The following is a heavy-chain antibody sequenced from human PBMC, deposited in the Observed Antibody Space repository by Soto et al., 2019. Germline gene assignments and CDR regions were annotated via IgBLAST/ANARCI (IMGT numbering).Heavy chain of an antibody. D-gene: IGHD2-2*01. J-gene: IGHJ5*02. CDR1: GGSISSSNW. CDR2: IHHSGST. V-gene: IGHV4-4*02. CDR3: ARVRQGCSNTSCYFDP. Sequence: PSETLSLTCAVSGGSISSSNWWNWVRQPPGKGLEWIGEIHHSGSTNYNPSLKGRVTISVDKSKNQFSLKLNSVTAADTAVYYCARVRQGCSNTSCYFDPWGQGTLVTVS.